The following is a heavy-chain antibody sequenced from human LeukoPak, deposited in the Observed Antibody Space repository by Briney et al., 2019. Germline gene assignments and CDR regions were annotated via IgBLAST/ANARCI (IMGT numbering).Heavy chain of an antibody. CDR1: GFTFSSYA. Sequence: GGSLRLSCAASGFTFSSYAMGWVRQAPGKGLEWVSAISGSGGSTYYADSVKGRFTISRDNSKNTLYLQMNSLRAEDTAVYYCAGADCSGGSCAFDYWGQGTLVTVSS. J-gene: IGHJ4*02. CDR2: ISGSGGST. D-gene: IGHD2-15*01. CDR3: AGADCSGGSCAFDY. V-gene: IGHV3-23*01.